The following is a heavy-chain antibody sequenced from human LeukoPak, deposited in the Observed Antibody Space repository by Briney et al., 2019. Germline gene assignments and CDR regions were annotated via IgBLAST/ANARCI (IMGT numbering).Heavy chain of an antibody. CDR1: GGSFFGSH. J-gene: IGHJ4*02. CDR3: ARDPTTVVTLPFYFDF. Sequence: SEALSLTCAVSGGSFFGSHWNWIRQSPEKGLEWIGEINHSGRTNYNPSLKSRVTISVDTSKSQFFLKLTSVTAADTAVYYCARDPTTVVTLPFYFDFWSQGTLVTVSA. D-gene: IGHD4-23*01. V-gene: IGHV4-34*01. CDR2: INHSGRT.